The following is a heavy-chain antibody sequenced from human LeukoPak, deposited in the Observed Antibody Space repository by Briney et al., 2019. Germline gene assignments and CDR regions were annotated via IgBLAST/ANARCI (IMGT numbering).Heavy chain of an antibody. CDR2: ISAYNGNT. CDR1: GYTFTSYG. J-gene: IGHJ4*02. Sequence: ASVKVSCKASGYTFTSYGISWVRQAPGRGLGWMGWISAYNGNTNYAQKLQGRVTMTTDTSTSTAYMELRSLRSDDTAVYYCARDPIGSRWPYYFDYWGQGTLVTVSS. V-gene: IGHV1-18*01. D-gene: IGHD6-13*01. CDR3: ARDPIGSRWPYYFDY.